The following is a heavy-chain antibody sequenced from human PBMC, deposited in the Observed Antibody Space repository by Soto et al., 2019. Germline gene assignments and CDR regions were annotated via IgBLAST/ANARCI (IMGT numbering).Heavy chain of an antibody. D-gene: IGHD6-19*01. CDR2: IYHSGST. CDR3: ARRSSGWSANDY. V-gene: IGHV4-4*02. J-gene: IGHJ4*02. Sequence: TLSLTCAVSGGSISSSNWWSWVRQPPGKGLEWIGEIYHSGSTNYNPSLKSRVTISVDKSKNQFSLKLSSVTAADTAMYYCARRSSGWSANDYWGQGTLVTVSS. CDR1: GGSISSSNW.